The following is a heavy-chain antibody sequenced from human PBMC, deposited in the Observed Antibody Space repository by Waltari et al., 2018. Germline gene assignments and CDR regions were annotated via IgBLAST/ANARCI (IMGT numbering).Heavy chain of an antibody. J-gene: IGHJ4*02. D-gene: IGHD3-10*01. CDR2: IIPILGIA. V-gene: IGHV1-69*04. CDR3: ARRLKGLWFGERDY. Sequence: QVQLVQSGAEVKKPGSSVKVSCKASGGTFSSYAISWVRQAPGQGLEWMGGIIPILGIANYAQKCQGRVTITADESTSTAYMELSSVTAADTAVYYCARRLKGLWFGERDYWGQGTLVTVSS. CDR1: GGTFSSYA.